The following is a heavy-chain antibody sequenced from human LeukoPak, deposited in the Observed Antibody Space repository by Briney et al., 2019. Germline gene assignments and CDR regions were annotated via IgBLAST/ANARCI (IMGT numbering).Heavy chain of an antibody. D-gene: IGHD2-8*02. J-gene: IGHJ4*02. CDR1: GFTFTNSW. CDR3: TRDTEGTLDY. CDR2: IKQDASTK. V-gene: IGHV3-7*01. Sequence: GGSLRLSCSASGFTFTNSWMAWVRQAPGKGLEWVANIKQDASTKHYADSLKGRFTISRDNPKNPLYLQMNNLRADDTAIYYCTRDTEGTLDYWGQGILVTVAS.